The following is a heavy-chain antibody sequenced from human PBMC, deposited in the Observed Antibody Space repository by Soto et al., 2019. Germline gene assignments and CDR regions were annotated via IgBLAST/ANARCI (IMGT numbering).Heavy chain of an antibody. CDR2: RYYSGNT. D-gene: IGHD3-22*01. J-gene: IGHJ4*02. V-gene: IGHV4-30-4*01. Sequence: HVPLQESGPGPVTPSQTLSLSCTVSGVSITSGSYYWTWVRQSPGKGLEWIGYRYYSGNTYYNPSLNSRATISVDTSKNQFFLKLTSVTAADTAVYYCARGGYDTSGQTFIGWGPDCWGQGTLVTVSS. CDR3: ARGGYDTSGQTFIGWGPDC. CDR1: GVSITSGSYY.